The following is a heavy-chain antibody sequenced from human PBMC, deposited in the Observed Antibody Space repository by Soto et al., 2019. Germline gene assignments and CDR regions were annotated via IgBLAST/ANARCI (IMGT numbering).Heavy chain of an antibody. J-gene: IGHJ4*02. D-gene: IGHD3-3*01. CDR2: INPNSGGT. CDR3: ARNRGSNDFWNGYYKTELDY. CDR1: GYTFTGYY. V-gene: IGHV1-2*04. Sequence: ASVKVSCKASGYTFTGYYMHWVRQAPGQGLEWMGWINPNSGGTNYAQKFQGWVTMTRDTSISTAYMELSRLRSDDTAVYYCARNRGSNDFWNGYYKTELDYWGQGTLVTVSS.